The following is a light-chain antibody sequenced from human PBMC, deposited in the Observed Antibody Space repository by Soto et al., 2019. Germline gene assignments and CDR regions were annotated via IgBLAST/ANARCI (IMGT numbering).Light chain of an antibody. J-gene: IGLJ2*01. CDR3: AAWDDSLDAVV. Sequence: QSVLTQPPSASGTPGQRVTISCSGSSSSIGSNTVNWYQQLPGTAPKLLIYSTNQRSSGVPDRFSASKSGTSASLAISGLQSEDEAHYYCAAWDDSLDAVVFGGGTKQTVL. CDR1: SSSIGSNT. CDR2: STN. V-gene: IGLV1-44*01.